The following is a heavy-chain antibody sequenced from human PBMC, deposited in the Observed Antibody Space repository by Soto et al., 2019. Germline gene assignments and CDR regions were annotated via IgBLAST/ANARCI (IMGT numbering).Heavy chain of an antibody. CDR1: GFSLSTREVG. Sequence: QITLKESGPTLVKPTQTLTLTCTFSGFSLSTREVGVGWIRQPPGKALGWLALIFWDDDKRYSPSPKTRLTISNDTSNSQVVLTTTHIAPVDTATLCCALVRSGTRIEEHLGYSFDYWGQETVVTVSS. CDR3: ALVRSGTRIEEHLGYSFDY. D-gene: IGHD6-6*01. V-gene: IGHV2-5*02. J-gene: IGHJ4*02. CDR2: IFWDDDK.